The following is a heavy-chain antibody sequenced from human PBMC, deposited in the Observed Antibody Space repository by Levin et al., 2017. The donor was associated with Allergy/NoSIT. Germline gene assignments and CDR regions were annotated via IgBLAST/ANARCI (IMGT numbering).Heavy chain of an antibody. CDR3: ARRALNTQGFDY. CDR2: ISPDDSDT. V-gene: IGHV5-51*01. D-gene: IGHD2-2*02. J-gene: IGHJ4*02. CDR1: GYRFTTYL. Sequence: GESLKISCKGSGYRFTTYLIAWVRQMPGKGLEWMGIISPDDSDTRYSPSFQGQVTISADKSTSTAYLQWNSLKAPDTAMYYCARRALNTQGFDYWGQGTLVTVSS.